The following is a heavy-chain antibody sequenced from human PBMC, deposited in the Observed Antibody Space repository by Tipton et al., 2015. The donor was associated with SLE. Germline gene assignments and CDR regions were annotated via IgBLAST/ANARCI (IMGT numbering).Heavy chain of an antibody. CDR1: DDSISTYY. D-gene: IGHD3-3*01. J-gene: IGHJ4*02. CDR3: ASSPGVTLFRVVTYFDL. V-gene: IGHV4-59*13. CDR2: VSYSWVT. Sequence: NLSLTCTVSDDSISTYYWTWIRQPPGKGLEYIGYVSYSWVTNSNPSLQSRVTMSIDASKKQVSLRLSSVTAADTAVYYCASSPGVTLFRVVTYFDLWGQGILVTVSS.